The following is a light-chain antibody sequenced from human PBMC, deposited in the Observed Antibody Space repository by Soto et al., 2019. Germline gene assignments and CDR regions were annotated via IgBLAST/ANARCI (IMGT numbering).Light chain of an antibody. CDR3: KQYNSFTWT. J-gene: IGKJ1*01. CDR1: QSISSW. Sequence: DIQMTQSPSTLSASVGDRVTITCRASQSISSWLAWYQQKPGRAPKLLIYDASSLESGVPSRFSGRGSGTEFTLTISSLQPDDFATYYCKQYNSFTWTFGQGTKVEIK. V-gene: IGKV1-5*01. CDR2: DAS.